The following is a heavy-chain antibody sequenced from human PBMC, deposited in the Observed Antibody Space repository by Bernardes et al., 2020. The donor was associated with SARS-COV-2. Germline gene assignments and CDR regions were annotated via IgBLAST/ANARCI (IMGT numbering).Heavy chain of an antibody. CDR2: IWYDGSNK. CDR3: ARLSEYSYGDDAFDI. J-gene: IGHJ3*02. V-gene: IGHV3-33*01. CDR1: GFTFSSYG. Sequence: GGSLRLSCAASGFTFSSYGMHWVRQAPGKGLEWVAVIWYDGSNKYYADSVKGRFTISRDNSKNTLYLQMNSLRAEDTAVYYCARLSEYSYGDDAFDIWGQGTMVTVSS. D-gene: IGHD5-18*01.